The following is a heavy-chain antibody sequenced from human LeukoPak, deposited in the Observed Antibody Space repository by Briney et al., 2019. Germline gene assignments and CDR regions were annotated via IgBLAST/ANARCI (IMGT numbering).Heavy chain of an antibody. D-gene: IGHD3-22*01. CDR1: GFSFSSYA. CDR3: AKDAGGYYDSSGYFLGAFDI. Sequence: PGGSLRLSCAASGFSFSSYAMSWVRQAPGKGLEWVSGISGSGGSTYYADSVKGRFTISRDNSKNTLFLQMNSLRAEDTAVYYCAKDAGGYYDSSGYFLGAFDIWRQGTMVTVSS. J-gene: IGHJ3*02. V-gene: IGHV3-23*01. CDR2: ISGSGGST.